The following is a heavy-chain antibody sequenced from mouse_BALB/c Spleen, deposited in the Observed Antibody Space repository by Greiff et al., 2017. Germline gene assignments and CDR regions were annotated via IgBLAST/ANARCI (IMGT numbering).Heavy chain of an antibody. Sequence: DVKLVESGGGLVQPGGSLKLSCAASGFTFSSYTMSWVRQTPEKRLEWVAYISNGGGSTYYPDTVKGRFTISRDNAKNTLYLQMSSLKSEDTAMYYCARGDTTGFMDYWGQGTSVTVSS. CDR1: GFTFSSYT. J-gene: IGHJ4*01. CDR3: ARGDTTGFMDY. CDR2: ISNGGGST. D-gene: IGHD2-12*01. V-gene: IGHV5-12-2*01.